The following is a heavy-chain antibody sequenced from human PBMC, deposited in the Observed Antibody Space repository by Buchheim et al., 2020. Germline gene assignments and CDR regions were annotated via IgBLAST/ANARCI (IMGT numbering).Heavy chain of an antibody. D-gene: IGHD2-2*01. V-gene: IGHV3-30*18. CDR3: AKDRRYCSSTSCYWNWFDP. J-gene: IGHJ5*02. CDR2: ISYDGSNK. Sequence: QVQLVESGGGVVQPGRSLRLSCAASGFTFSSYGMHWVRQAPGKGLEWVAVISYDGSNKYYADSVKGRFTISRDNSKNTLYLKMNSLRAEDTAVYYCAKDRRYCSSTSCYWNWFDPWGQGTL. CDR1: GFTFSSYG.